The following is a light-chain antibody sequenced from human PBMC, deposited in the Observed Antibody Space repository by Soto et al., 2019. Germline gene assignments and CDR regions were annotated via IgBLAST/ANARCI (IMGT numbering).Light chain of an antibody. V-gene: IGLV2-23*01. Sequence: QSALTLPASVSGSPGQSITISCTGTSSDVGSYNLVSWYQQHPGKAPKLMIYEGSKRPSGVSNRFSGSKSGNTASLTISGLQAEDEAEYYCCSYAGSSTSVVFGGGTKLTVL. CDR2: EGS. J-gene: IGLJ2*01. CDR1: SSDVGSYNL. CDR3: CSYAGSSTSVV.